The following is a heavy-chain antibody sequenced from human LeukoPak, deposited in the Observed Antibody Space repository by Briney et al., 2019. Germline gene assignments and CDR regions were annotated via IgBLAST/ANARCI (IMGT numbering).Heavy chain of an antibody. CDR2: IIAILSQA. D-gene: IGHD5-12*01. Sequence: SVKVSCKASGDTFNTYSINWVRQAPGQGFEWMGRIIAILSQANYAQKFQGRVSITADESTTTAYLELRSLRSEDTAVYYCATGGGYVDAFDIWGQGTMVTVSS. V-gene: IGHV1-69*11. J-gene: IGHJ3*02. CDR1: GDTFNTYS. CDR3: ATGGGYVDAFDI.